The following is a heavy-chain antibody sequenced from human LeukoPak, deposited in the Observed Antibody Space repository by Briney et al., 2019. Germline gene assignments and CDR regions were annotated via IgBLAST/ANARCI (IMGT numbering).Heavy chain of an antibody. D-gene: IGHD5-18*01. Sequence: GGYLRLSCAASGFTFSDYYMSWIRQAPGKGLEWVSYISSSSSYTNYADSVKGRFTISRDNAKNSMYLQMNSLRAEDTAVYYCARKAIRGYVDYWGQGTLVTVSS. CDR2: ISSSSSYT. CDR3: ARKAIRGYVDY. J-gene: IGHJ4*02. CDR1: GFTFSDYY. V-gene: IGHV3-11*06.